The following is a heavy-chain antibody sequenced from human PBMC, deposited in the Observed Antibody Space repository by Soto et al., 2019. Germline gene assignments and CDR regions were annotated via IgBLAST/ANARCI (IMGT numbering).Heavy chain of an antibody. V-gene: IGHV3-7*01. CDR1: AFDFGGSW. D-gene: IGHD6-19*01. CDR3: ARGGRWLDFHS. J-gene: IGHJ4*02. CDR2: IMPDGNKK. Sequence: EVQLVESGGGLVQPGESLRLSCAPSAFDFGGSWMSWVRQAPGKGLEWVANIMPDGNKKYYVDSVKGRFTISRDNTKNSLVLQRNSLRAKNTAVYYCARGGRWLDFHSWGQGPRVPVPS.